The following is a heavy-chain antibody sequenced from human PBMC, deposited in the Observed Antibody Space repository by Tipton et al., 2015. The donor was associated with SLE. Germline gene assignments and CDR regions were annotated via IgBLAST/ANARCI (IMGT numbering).Heavy chain of an antibody. J-gene: IGHJ6*02. D-gene: IGHD2-15*01. Sequence: LSLTCAVYGGSFSGYYWSWIRQPPGKGLEWIGEINHSGGTNYNPSLKSRVTISVDTSKNQFSLKLSSVTAADTAVYYCARGLYGSIVVVLTEYYYYGMDVWGQGTTVTVSS. CDR2: INHSGGT. CDR1: GGSFSGYY. CDR3: ARGLYGSIVVVLTEYYYYGMDV. V-gene: IGHV4-34*01.